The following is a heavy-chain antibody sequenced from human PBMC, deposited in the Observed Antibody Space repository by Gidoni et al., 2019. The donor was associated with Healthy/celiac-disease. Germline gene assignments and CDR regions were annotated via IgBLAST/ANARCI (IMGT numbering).Heavy chain of an antibody. D-gene: IGHD5-18*01. CDR2: IYYSGST. J-gene: IGHJ4*02. CDR3: ARHVSWIQLWFFDY. CDR1: GGSISSSSYY. V-gene: IGHV4-39*01. Sequence: QLQLQESGPGLVKPSETLSLTCTVPGGSISSSSYYWGWIRQPPGKGLEWIGSIYYSGSTYYNPSLKSRVTISVDTSKNQFSLKLSSVTAADTAVYYCARHVSWIQLWFFDYWGQGTLVTVSS.